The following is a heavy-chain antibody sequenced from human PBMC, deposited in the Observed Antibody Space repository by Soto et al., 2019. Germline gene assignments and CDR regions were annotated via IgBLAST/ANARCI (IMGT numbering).Heavy chain of an antibody. CDR3: AKQNGYGGNTELENWSGT. V-gene: IGHV3-23*01. D-gene: IGHD3-3*01. J-gene: IGHJ3*01. Sequence: GGSLRLSCAASGFTFSSYAMSWVRQAPGKGLEWVSAISGSGGSTYYADSVKGRFTISRDNSKNTLYLQMNSLRAEDTAVYYCAKQNGYGGNTELENWSGTWGQGTMVTVS. CDR2: ISGSGGST. CDR1: GFTFSSYA.